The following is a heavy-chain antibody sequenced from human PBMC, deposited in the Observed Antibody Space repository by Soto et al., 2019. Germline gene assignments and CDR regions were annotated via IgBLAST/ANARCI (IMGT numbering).Heavy chain of an antibody. J-gene: IGHJ4*02. CDR2: ISYDGGLQ. CDR3: VSDRGYGHASVPYS. CDR1: GFTFTSYG. D-gene: IGHD5-18*01. V-gene: IGHV3-30*03. Sequence: QAHLVKSGGGVLQPGRSLRLSCAASGFTFTSYGMHWVRQAPGTRLEWVAVISYDGGLQHYADSVKGRFTISRDNSKNMVLLQMNSLRAEDTAVYYCVSDRGYGHASVPYSWGQGTLVSVSS.